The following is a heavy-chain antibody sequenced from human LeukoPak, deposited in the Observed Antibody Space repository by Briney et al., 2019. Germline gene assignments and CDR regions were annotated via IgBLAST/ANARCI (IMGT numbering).Heavy chain of an antibody. J-gene: IGHJ6*03. CDR3: AKGGRSGYSSSWYSYYYYYYMDV. Sequence: GGSLRLSCAASGFTFDDYAMHWVRQAPGKGLEWVSGISWYSGSIGYADSVKGRFTISRDNAKNSLYLQMNSLRAEDTALYYCAKGGRSGYSSSWYSYYYYYYMDVWGKGTTVTVSS. V-gene: IGHV3-9*01. CDR1: GFTFDDYA. CDR2: ISWYSGSI. D-gene: IGHD6-13*01.